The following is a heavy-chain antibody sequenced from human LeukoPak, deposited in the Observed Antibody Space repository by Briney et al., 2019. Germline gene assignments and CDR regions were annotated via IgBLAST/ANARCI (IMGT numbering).Heavy chain of an antibody. Sequence: GGSLRLSCAASGFIFSNYGMHWVRQAPGKGLEWVAVISYDGSNKYCADSVKGRFTISRDNSKNTLYLQMNSLRAEDTAVYYCAKGSTFTAASSSDFDYWGQGTLVTVSS. D-gene: IGHD6-19*01. CDR1: GFIFSNYG. J-gene: IGHJ4*02. CDR3: AKGSTFTAASSSDFDY. CDR2: ISYDGSNK. V-gene: IGHV3-30*18.